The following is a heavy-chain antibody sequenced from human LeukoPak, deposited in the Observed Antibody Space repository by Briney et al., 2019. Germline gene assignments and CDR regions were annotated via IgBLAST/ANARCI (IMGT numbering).Heavy chain of an antibody. Sequence: GASVKVSCKASGGTFSSYAISWVRQAPGQGLEWMGGIIPIFGTAIYAQKFQGRVTMTEDTSTDTAYMELSSLRSEDTAVYYCATAGGFGVVWRPLDAFDIWGQGTMVTVSS. CDR1: GGTFSSYA. D-gene: IGHD3-3*01. CDR3: ATAGGFGVVWRPLDAFDI. V-gene: IGHV1-69*06. CDR2: IIPIFGTA. J-gene: IGHJ3*02.